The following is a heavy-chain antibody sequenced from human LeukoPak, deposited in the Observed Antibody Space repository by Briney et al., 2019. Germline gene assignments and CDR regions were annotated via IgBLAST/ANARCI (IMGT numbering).Heavy chain of an antibody. CDR1: GFTFSSYE. V-gene: IGHV3-48*03. CDR2: ISSSGSTI. Sequence: GGSLRLSCAASGFTFSSYEMNWVRQAPGKGLEWVSYISSSGSTIYYADSVKGRFTISRDNAKNSLYLQMNSLRAEDTAVYYCAXXXARCSGGSCXSGLYXXDYWXQGTLVTVSS. J-gene: IGHJ4*02. CDR3: AXXXARCSGGSCXSGLYXXDY. D-gene: IGHD2-15*01.